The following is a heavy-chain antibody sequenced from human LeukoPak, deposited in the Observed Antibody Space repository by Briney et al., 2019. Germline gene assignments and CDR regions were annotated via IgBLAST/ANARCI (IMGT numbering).Heavy chain of an antibody. CDR1: GFTFSSYG. CDR2: IRYDGSNK. Sequence: GGSLRLSCAASGFTFSSYGMHWVRQAPGKGLEWVAFIRYDGSNKYYADSVKGRFTISRDNSKNTLYLQMNSLRADDTAVYYCAKMPRSVAIREGFDYWGQGTLVTVSS. V-gene: IGHV3-30*02. J-gene: IGHJ4*02. D-gene: IGHD2-21*01. CDR3: AKMPRSVAIREGFDY.